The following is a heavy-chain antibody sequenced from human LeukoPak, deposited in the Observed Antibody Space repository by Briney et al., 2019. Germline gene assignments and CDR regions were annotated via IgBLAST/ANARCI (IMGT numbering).Heavy chain of an antibody. Sequence: SQTLSLNCTVTGGSISISSYYSGWIRQPPVKGLECIGSIYYSGSTFYNPSLKSRVTISVDTSNNHLSLKLTSVTAADTAGYYCARYYGDYYNWFDSGGQGALVIVSS. V-gene: IGHV4-39*02. CDR2: IYYSGST. J-gene: IGHJ5*01. CDR3: ARYYGDYYNWFDS. D-gene: IGHD4-17*01. CDR1: GGSISISSYY.